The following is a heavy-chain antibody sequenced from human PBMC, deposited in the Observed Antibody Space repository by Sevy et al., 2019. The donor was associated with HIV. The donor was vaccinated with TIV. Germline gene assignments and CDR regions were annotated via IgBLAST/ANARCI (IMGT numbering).Heavy chain of an antibody. CDR3: ARDAIPRGYSYGYDDYYMDV. V-gene: IGHV1-69*06. J-gene: IGHJ6*03. CDR2: IIPIFGTA. CDR1: GGTFSSYA. Sequence: ASMKVSCKASGGTFSSYAISWVRQAPGQGLEWMGGIIPIFGTANYAQKFQGRVTITADKSTSTAYMELSSLRSEDTAVYYCARDAIPRGYSYGYDDYYMDVWGKGTTVTVSS. D-gene: IGHD5-18*01.